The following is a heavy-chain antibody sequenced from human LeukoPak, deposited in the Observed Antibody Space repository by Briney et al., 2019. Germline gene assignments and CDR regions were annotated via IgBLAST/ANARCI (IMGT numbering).Heavy chain of an antibody. D-gene: IGHD1-26*01. CDR3: AKDVRLGGGGMDV. V-gene: IGHV3-23*01. Sequence: GGSLRLSCAASGFTFSNYAMNWVRQAPGKGLEWVSLISGSGVNTYYADSVKGRFTISRDTSKTTVSVQMNSLRGEDTAVYYCAKDVRLGGGGMDVWGQGTPVTVSS. CDR1: GFTFSNYA. J-gene: IGHJ6*02. CDR2: ISGSGVNT.